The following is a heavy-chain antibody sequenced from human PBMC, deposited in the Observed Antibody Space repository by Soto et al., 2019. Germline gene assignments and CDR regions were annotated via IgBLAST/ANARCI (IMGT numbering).Heavy chain of an antibody. CDR1: GGSISSGGYY. CDR2: IYYSGRT. CDR3: ARDQDSSSWYVY. V-gene: IGHV4-31*03. Sequence: QVQLQESGPGLVKPSQTLSLTCTVSGGSISSGGYYWSWIRPHPGKGLEWIGYIYYSGRTYYNPSLKSRVTISVDTSKNQFSLKLSSVTAADTDVYYCARDQDSSSWYVYWGQGTLVTVS. D-gene: IGHD6-13*01. J-gene: IGHJ4*02.